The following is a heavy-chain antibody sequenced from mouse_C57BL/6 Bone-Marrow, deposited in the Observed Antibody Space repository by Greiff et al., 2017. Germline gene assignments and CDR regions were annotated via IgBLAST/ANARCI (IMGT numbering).Heavy chain of an antibody. J-gene: IGHJ3*01. CDR1: EYEFPSHD. CDR3: ASYYSNYGGFAY. V-gene: IGHV5-2*01. D-gene: IGHD2-5*01. Sequence: EVQGVESGGGLVQPGESLKLSCESNEYEFPSHDMSWVRKTPEKRLELVAAINSDGGSTYYPDTMERRFIISRDNTKKTLYLQMSSLRSEDTALYYCASYYSNYGGFAYWGQGTLVTVSA. CDR2: INSDGGST.